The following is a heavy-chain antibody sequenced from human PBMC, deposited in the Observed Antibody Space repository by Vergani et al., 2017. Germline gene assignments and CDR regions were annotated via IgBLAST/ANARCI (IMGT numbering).Heavy chain of an antibody. CDR1: GGSISGTNW. Sequence: QVQLPESGPGLVKPPGTLSLTCAVPGGSISGTNWWGWVRQSPGKGLEWIGEIYHSGSTNYNPSLKSRVTISVDKSKNPFSLKLSSVTAADTAVYYCASNGYYCLDYWGRGTLVTVSS. D-gene: IGHD3-22*01. V-gene: IGHV4-4*03. J-gene: IGHJ4*02. CDR2: IYHSGST. CDR3: ASNGYYCLDY.